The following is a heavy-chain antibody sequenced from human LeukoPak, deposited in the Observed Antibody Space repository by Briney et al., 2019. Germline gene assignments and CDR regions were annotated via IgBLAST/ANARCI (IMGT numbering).Heavy chain of an antibody. CDR1: GFTFSSYG. J-gene: IGHJ6*02. CDR3: AKGLAAAGTFGGLDGMGV. Sequence: GGSLRLSCAASGFTFSSYGMHWVRQAPGKGLEWVAVISYDGSNKYYADSVKGRFTISRDNSKNTLYLQMNSLRAEDTAVYYCAKGLAAAGTFGGLDGMGVWGQGTTVTVSS. CDR2: ISYDGSNK. D-gene: IGHD6-13*01. V-gene: IGHV3-30*18.